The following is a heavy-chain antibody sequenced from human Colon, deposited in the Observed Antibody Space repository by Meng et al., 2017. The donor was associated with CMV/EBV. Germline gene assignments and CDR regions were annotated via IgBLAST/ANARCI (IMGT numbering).Heavy chain of an antibody. J-gene: IGHJ4*02. V-gene: IGHV1-69*10. Sequence: SCKAPGGTFSNYAITWVRQAPGQGLEWMGGIIPYLGIANYTQKFQGRVTISADKVTSTAYMELSSLRSEDTAVYYCARDGWGSLDSWGQGTLVTVSS. D-gene: IGHD3-10*01. CDR2: IIPYLGIA. CDR1: GGTFSNYA. CDR3: ARDGWGSLDS.